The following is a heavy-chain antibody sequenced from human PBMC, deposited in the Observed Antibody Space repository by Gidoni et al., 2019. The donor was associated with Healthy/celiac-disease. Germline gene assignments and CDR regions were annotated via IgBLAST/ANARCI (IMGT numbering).Heavy chain of an antibody. Sequence: QVQLQESGPGLVKPSETLSLTCAVSGYSINSGYYWGWIRQPPGKGLEWIGSIYHSGSTYYNPSLKSRVTISVDTSKNQFSLKLSSVTAADTAVHYCASPRSYDSSIDYWGQGTLVTVSS. CDR2: IYHSGST. CDR3: ASPRSYDSSIDY. D-gene: IGHD3-22*01. CDR1: GYSINSGYY. V-gene: IGHV4-38-2*01. J-gene: IGHJ4*02.